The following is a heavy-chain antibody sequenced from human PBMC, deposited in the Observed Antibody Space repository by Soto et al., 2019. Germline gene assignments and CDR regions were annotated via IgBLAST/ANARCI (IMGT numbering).Heavy chain of an antibody. J-gene: IGHJ4*02. CDR2: ISGSGGST. Sequence: GGSLRLSCAASGFTFSIYAMSWVRQAPGKGLEWVSAISGSGGSTYYADSVKGRFPISRDNSKNTLYLQMNSLRAEDTAVYYCAKGDIVVVVAATLHYFDYWGQGTLVTVS. V-gene: IGHV3-23*01. D-gene: IGHD2-15*01. CDR1: GFTFSIYA. CDR3: AKGDIVVVVAATLHYFDY.